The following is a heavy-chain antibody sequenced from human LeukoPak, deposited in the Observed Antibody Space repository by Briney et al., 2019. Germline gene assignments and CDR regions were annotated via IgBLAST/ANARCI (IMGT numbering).Heavy chain of an antibody. D-gene: IGHD1-26*01. V-gene: IGHV3-7*01. Sequence: GGSLRLSCAASGFTFSSYWMSWVRQAPGKGLEWVANIKQDGSGKYYVDSVKGRFTIFRDNAKNSLYLQMNSLRAEDTAVYYCARDPGGSYPYFDYWGQGTLVTVSS. CDR3: ARDPGGSYPYFDY. J-gene: IGHJ4*02. CDR1: GFTFSSYW. CDR2: IKQDGSGK.